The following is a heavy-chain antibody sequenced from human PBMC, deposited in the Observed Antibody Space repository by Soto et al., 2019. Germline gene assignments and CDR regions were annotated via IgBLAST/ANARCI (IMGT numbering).Heavy chain of an antibody. CDR1: GFTFSDYY. CDR2: ISSSGSTI. D-gene: IGHD2-15*01. Sequence: GGSLRLSCAASGFTFSDYYMSWIRQAPGKGLEWVSYISSSGSTIYYADSVKSRFTISRDNAKNSLYLQMNSLRAEDTAVYYCARVRLGCSGGSCYPNWFDPWGQGTLVTVSS. V-gene: IGHV3-11*01. CDR3: ARVRLGCSGGSCYPNWFDP. J-gene: IGHJ5*02.